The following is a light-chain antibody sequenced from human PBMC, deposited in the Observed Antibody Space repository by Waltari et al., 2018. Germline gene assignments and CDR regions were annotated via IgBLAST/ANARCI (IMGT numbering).Light chain of an antibody. J-gene: IGLJ2*01. CDR3: ISYMRSDTLEL. CDR1: SSDVGGYNY. CDR2: DVS. Sequence: HSALTQPASVSGSPGQSITISCTGTSSDVGGYNYVSWYQQHPGKAPKLMIFDVSNRPSGVSTRFSGSKSGNTAALTVSGLQAADEADYYCISYMRSDTLELFGGGTSLTVL. V-gene: IGLV2-14*03.